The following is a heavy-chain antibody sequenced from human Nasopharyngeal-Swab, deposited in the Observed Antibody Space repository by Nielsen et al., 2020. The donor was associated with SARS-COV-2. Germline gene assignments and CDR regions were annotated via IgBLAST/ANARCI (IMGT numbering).Heavy chain of an antibody. CDR1: GYTFTGYY. V-gene: IGHV1-2*06. CDR2: INPNSGGT. Sequence: ASVKVSCKASGYTFTGYYMHWARQAPGQGLEWMGRINPNSGGTNYAQKFQGRVTMTRDTSISTAYMELSRLRSDDTAVYYCARTSFLRAYWYFDLWGRGTLVTVSS. CDR3: ARTSFLRAYWYFDL. D-gene: IGHD3-16*01. J-gene: IGHJ2*01.